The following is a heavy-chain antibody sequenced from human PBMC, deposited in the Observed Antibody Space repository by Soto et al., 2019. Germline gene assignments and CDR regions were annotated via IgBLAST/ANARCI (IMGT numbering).Heavy chain of an antibody. CDR1: GFTFSGSA. Sequence: EVQLVESGGGLVQPGGSLKLSCAASGFTFSGSAMHWVRQASGKGLEWVGRIRSKANSYATAYAASVKGRFTISRDDSKNTAYLQMNSLRAEDTAVYYCAKDYVGDYGSFDYWGQGTLVTVSS. V-gene: IGHV3-73*02. CDR3: AKDYVGDYGSFDY. CDR2: IRSKANSYAT. J-gene: IGHJ4*02. D-gene: IGHD3-16*01.